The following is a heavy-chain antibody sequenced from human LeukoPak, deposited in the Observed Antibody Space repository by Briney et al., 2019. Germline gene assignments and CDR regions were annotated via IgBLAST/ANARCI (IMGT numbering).Heavy chain of an antibody. Sequence: SSETLSLTCTVSGGSISSSSYYWGWIRQPPGKGLEWIGSIYYSGSTYYNPSLKSRVTISVDTSKNQFSLKLTSVTAADMAVYYCARAYWGSGSYGPGGAYYFDYWGQGSLVTVSS. CDR3: ARAYWGSGSYGPGGAYYFDY. V-gene: IGHV4-39*07. J-gene: IGHJ4*02. D-gene: IGHD3-10*01. CDR1: GGSISSSSYY. CDR2: IYYSGST.